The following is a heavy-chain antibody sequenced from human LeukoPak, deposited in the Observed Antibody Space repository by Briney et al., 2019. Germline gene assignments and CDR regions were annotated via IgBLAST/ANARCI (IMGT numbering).Heavy chain of an antibody. CDR2: IIAIFGTA. CDR3: ARDLGLRFGGVMAPYYDY. Sequence: SVXXSCKASGGTFSSYAISWVRQAPGQGLEWMGRIIAIFGTANYAQKLQGRVTINTEESTSRAYMEMSRLRCGDTAVYYCARDLGLRFGGVMAPYYDYWGQGTLVTVSS. D-gene: IGHD3-16*01. CDR1: GGTFSSYA. V-gene: IGHV1-69*05. J-gene: IGHJ4*02.